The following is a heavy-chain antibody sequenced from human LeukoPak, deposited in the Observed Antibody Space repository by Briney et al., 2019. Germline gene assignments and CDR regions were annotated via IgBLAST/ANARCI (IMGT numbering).Heavy chain of an antibody. J-gene: IGHJ3*02. CDR3: ARVRYFDWLGCDI. CDR2: INWNGRSI. D-gene: IGHD3-9*01. V-gene: IGHV3-20*04. Sequence: GGSLRLSCAASRFTFDEYGMSWVRQTAGKGLEWVSGINWNGRSIGYADSVKGRFTVSRDNAKNSLYLQMNSLRAEDTAVYYCARVRYFDWLGCDIWGQGTMVTVSS. CDR1: RFTFDEYG.